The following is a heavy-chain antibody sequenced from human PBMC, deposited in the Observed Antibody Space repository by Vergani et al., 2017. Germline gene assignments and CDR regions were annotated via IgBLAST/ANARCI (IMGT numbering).Heavy chain of an antibody. J-gene: IGHJ1*01. V-gene: IGHV3-66*04. Sequence: QLVESGGHLVQPGGSLRLSCAVSGFTVSSHYMSWVRQAPGKGLEWVSVIFSGGYTYYADSVKGGFTISRDDSKNSLYLQMNSLRAEDTAVYYCASQYYDFWSGRDWGQGTLVTVSS. CDR1: GFTVSSHY. CDR3: ASQYYDFWSGRD. D-gene: IGHD3-3*01. CDR2: IFSGGYT.